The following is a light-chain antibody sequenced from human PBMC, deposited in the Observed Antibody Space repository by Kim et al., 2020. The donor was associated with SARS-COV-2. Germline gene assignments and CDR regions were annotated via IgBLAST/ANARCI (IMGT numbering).Light chain of an antibody. CDR3: GTWDSSLSAVV. V-gene: IGLV1-51*01. Sequence: QSVLTQPPSVSAAPGQKVTISCSGSSSNIGNNDVSWYQHLPGRAPKLLIYDNNKRPSGIPDRFSGSKSGTSATLGITGLRTGDEADYYCGTWDSSLSAVVFGGGTQLTVL. CDR1: SSNIGNND. J-gene: IGLJ2*01. CDR2: DNN.